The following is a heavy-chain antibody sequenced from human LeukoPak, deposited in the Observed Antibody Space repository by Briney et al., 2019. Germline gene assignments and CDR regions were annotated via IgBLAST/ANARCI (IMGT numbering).Heavy chain of an antibody. CDR1: GGSISNGGYY. V-gene: IGHV4-31*03. CDR3: AREVAGSPTPWYFDY. D-gene: IGHD2-15*01. J-gene: IGHJ4*02. CDR2: IYYSGST. Sequence: SETLSLTCTVSGGSISNGGYYWSWIRQHPGKGLEWIGYIYYSGSTYYNPSLKSRVTISVDTSKNQFSLKLSSVTAADTAVYYCAREVAGSPTPWYFDYWGQGTLVTVSS.